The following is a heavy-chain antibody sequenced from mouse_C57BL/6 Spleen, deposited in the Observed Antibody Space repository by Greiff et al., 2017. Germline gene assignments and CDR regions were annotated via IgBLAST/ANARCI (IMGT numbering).Heavy chain of an antibody. D-gene: IGHD4-1*01. CDR1: GYSITSGYY. Sequence: DVKLQESGPGLVKPSQSLSLTCSVTGYSITSGYYWNWIRQFPGNKLEWMGYISYDGSNNYNPSLKNRISITRDTSKNQFFLKLNSVTTEDTATYYCARGGELGLGRYFDYWGQGTTLTVSS. J-gene: IGHJ2*01. V-gene: IGHV3-6*01. CDR2: ISYDGSN. CDR3: ARGGELGLGRYFDY.